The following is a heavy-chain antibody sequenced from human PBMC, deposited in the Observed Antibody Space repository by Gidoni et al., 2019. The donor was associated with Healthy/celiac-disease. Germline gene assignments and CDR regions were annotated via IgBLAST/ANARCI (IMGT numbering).Heavy chain of an antibody. CDR3: ARDKYCSSTSCYAFDI. J-gene: IGHJ3*02. CDR1: GFTFSSYW. Sequence: EVQLVESGGGLVQPGGSLRLSCAASGFTFSSYWMSWVRQAPGKGLEWVANIKQDGSEKYYVDSVKGRFTISRDNAKNSLYLQMNSLRAEDTAVYYCARDKYCSSTSCYAFDIWGQGTMVTVSS. D-gene: IGHD2-2*01. V-gene: IGHV3-7*03. CDR2: IKQDGSEK.